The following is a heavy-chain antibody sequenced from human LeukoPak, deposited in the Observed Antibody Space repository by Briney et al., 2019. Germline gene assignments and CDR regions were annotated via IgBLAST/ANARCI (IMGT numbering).Heavy chain of an antibody. Sequence: SETLSLTCTVSVGSISSYYWSWIRQPPGKGLEWIGYIYYSGSTNYSPSLKGRVTISVDTSKNQFSLKLSSVTAADTAVYYCARLYSSSLGRVFDYWGQGTLVTVSS. D-gene: IGHD6-13*01. CDR3: ARLYSSSLGRVFDY. CDR1: VGSISSYY. CDR2: IYYSGST. V-gene: IGHV4-59*01. J-gene: IGHJ4*02.